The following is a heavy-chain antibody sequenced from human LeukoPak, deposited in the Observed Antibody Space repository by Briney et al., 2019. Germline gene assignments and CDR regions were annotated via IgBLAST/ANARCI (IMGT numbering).Heavy chain of an antibody. CDR1: GFTFSSYS. V-gene: IGHV3-21*01. CDR3: ARDPWDSGYDSSYFDY. Sequence: PGGSLRLSCAASGFTFSSYSMNWVRQAPGKGLEWVSSISSSSSYIYYADSVKGRFTISRDNAKNSLYLQMNSLRAEDTAVYYCARDPWDSGYDSSYFDYWGQGTLVTVSS. CDR2: ISSSSSYI. D-gene: IGHD5-12*01. J-gene: IGHJ4*02.